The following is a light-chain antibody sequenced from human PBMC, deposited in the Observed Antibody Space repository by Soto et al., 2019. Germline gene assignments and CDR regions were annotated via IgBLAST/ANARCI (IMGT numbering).Light chain of an antibody. CDR3: QSYDSSLCGSKGV. Sequence: QSVLTQPPSMSGAPGQKVTISCTGSSSDIEAGYDVHWYKQLPGTAPKLLIYSNINRPSGVPDRFSGSKSGTSASLAITGLQAEDEADYYCQSYDSSLCGSKGVFGGGTKLTVL. CDR1: SSDIEAGYD. V-gene: IGLV1-40*01. CDR2: SNI. J-gene: IGLJ3*02.